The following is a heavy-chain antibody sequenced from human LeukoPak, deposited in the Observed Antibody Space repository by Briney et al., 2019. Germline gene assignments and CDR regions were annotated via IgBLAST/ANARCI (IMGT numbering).Heavy chain of an antibody. CDR3: ARDPWFGESNYDY. CDR1: GYTFTGYY. D-gene: IGHD3-10*01. CDR2: ISAYSGNT. Sequence: ASVKVSCKASGYTFTGYYMHWVRQAPGQGLEWMGWISAYSGNTNYAQKLQGRVTMTTDTSTSTAYMELRSLRSDDTAVYYCARDPWFGESNYDYWGQGTLVTVSS. V-gene: IGHV1-18*04. J-gene: IGHJ4*02.